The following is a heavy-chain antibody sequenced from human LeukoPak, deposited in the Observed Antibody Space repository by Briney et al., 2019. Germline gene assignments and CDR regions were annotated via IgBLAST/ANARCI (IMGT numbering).Heavy chain of an antibody. V-gene: IGHV4-34*01. CDR2: INHSGST. Sequence: SETLSLTCAVYGGSFSGYYWSWIRQPPGKGLEWIGEINHSGSTYYNPSLKSRVTISVDTSKNQFSLKLSSVTAADTAVYYCARDPGAARPPYYFDYWGQGTLVTVSS. CDR3: ARDPGAARPPYYFDY. J-gene: IGHJ4*02. D-gene: IGHD6-6*01. CDR1: GGSFSGYY.